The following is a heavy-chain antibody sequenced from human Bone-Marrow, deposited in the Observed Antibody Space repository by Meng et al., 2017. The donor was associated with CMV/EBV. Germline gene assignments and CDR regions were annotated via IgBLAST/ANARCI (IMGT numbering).Heavy chain of an antibody. Sequence: ASVKVSCKASGDTFTSYDINWVRQATGQGLEWMGWMNPNSGNTGYAQKFKGRVTITRNTSISTAYMELSSLRSEDTAVYYCARGFIVVPAAMRGHAFDIWGQGTMVIVSS. V-gene: IGHV1-8*03. CDR2: MNPNSGNT. J-gene: IGHJ3*02. CDR3: ARGFIVVPAAMRGHAFDI. D-gene: IGHD2-2*01. CDR1: GDTFTSYD.